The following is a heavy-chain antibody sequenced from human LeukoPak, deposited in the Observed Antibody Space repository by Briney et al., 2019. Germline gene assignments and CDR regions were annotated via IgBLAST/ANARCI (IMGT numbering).Heavy chain of an antibody. CDR1: GGSFSGYY. V-gene: IGHV4-34*01. D-gene: IGHD6-6*01. CDR3: ARGGPIAARPLDY. J-gene: IGHJ4*02. Sequence: SETLSLTCAVYGGSFSGYYWSWIRQPPGKGLEWIGEINHSGSTNYNPSLKSRVTISVDTSKNQFSLKVSSVTAADTAVYYCARGGPIAARPLDYWGQGTLVTVSS. CDR2: INHSGST.